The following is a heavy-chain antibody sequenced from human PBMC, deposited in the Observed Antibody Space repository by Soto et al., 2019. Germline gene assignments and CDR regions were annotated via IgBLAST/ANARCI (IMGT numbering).Heavy chain of an antibody. CDR2: IYYLGST. Sequence: NPSETLSLTCIVSGGSMIEYFWSWIRQSPGKGLEWIGYIYYLGSTDYNPSLKSRATILLDTSTNQFSLTLTSVTAADTAVYYCARDGGQGRGVIGHYWGRGILVTVSS. CDR1: GGSMIEYF. D-gene: IGHD3-16*02. V-gene: IGHV4-59*01. J-gene: IGHJ4*02. CDR3: ARDGGQGRGVIGHY.